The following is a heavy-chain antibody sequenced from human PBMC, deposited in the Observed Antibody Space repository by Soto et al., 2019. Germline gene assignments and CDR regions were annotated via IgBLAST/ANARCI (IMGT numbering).Heavy chain of an antibody. D-gene: IGHD3-9*01. J-gene: IGHJ6*03. Sequence: QVHLQESGPGLVKPSETLSLTCTISGGSIGDYHWSWIRQSPGKGLEWLGYVYYGGSTNYNHSLTCRVTVAVDTPKNQFALKLNSVTAADTAVYYCARQGRVFDWPEGYMDVWGKGTRVIVSS. CDR3: ARQGRVFDWPEGYMDV. CDR2: VYYGGST. CDR1: GGSIGDYH. V-gene: IGHV4-59*01.